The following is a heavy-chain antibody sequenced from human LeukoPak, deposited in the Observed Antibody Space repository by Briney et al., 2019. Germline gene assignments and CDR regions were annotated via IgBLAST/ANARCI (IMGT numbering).Heavy chain of an antibody. CDR1: GFTFSSYS. D-gene: IGHD2-15*01. CDR2: ISSSSSYI. Sequence: PGGSLRLSCAASGFTFSSYSMNWVRQAPGKGLEWVSSISSSSSYIYYADSVKGRFTISRDNAKNSLYLQMNSLRAEDTAVYYRARGALGYCSGGSCTFYWGQGTLVTVSS. J-gene: IGHJ4*02. CDR3: ARGALGYCSGGSCTFY. V-gene: IGHV3-21*01.